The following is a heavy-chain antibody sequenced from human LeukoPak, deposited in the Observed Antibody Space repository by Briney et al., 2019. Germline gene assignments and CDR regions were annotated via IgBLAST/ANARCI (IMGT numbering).Heavy chain of an antibody. J-gene: IGHJ4*02. D-gene: IGHD4-11*01. CDR1: GGSISSYY. CDR3: ARGLADYSSYYFDY. CDR2: IYYSGST. V-gene: IGHV4-59*01. Sequence: SETLSLTCIVSGGSISSYYWSWIRQSPEKGLEWIGYIYYSGSTYYNPSLKSRVTISVDTSKNQFSLKLSSVTAADTAVYYCARGLADYSSYYFDYWGQGTLVTVSS.